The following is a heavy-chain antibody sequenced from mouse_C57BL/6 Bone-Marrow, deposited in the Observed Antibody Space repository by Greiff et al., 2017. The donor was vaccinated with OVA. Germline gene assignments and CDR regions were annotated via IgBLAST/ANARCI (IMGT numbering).Heavy chain of an antibody. D-gene: IGHD2-5*01. V-gene: IGHV2-4*01. J-gene: IGHJ4*01. CDR1: GFSLTSYG. CDR2: IWSGGST. CDR3: AKKPHYYSNLYYYAMDY. Sequence: VKVVESGPGLVQPSQSLSITCTVSGFSLTSYGVHWVRQPPGKGLEWLGVIWSGGSTDYNAAFISRLSISKDNSKSQVFFKMNSLQADDTAIYYCAKKPHYYSNLYYYAMDYWGQGTSVTVSS.